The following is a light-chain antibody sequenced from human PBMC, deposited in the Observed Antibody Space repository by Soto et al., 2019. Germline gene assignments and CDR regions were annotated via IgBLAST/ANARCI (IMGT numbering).Light chain of an antibody. J-gene: IGLJ2*01. CDR3: QTWGTDVI. CDR1: SGHSSYA. V-gene: IGLV4-69*01. Sequence: QPVLTQSPSASASLGASVKLTCTLSSGHSSYAIAWHQQQPEKGPRYLMKVNSDGSHSKGDGIPDRFSGSSSGSERYLTISSLQSEDEADYYCQTWGTDVIFGGGTKLTVL. CDR2: VNSDGSH.